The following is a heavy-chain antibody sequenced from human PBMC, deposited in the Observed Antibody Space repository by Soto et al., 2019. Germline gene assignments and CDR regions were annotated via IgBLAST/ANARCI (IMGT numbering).Heavy chain of an antibody. D-gene: IGHD2-2*01. Sequence: SETLSLTCTVSGGSISSGDYYWTWIRQPPGKGLEWIGYIYYSGSTYHNPSLKSRVTISVDTSKDQFSLKLSSVTAADTAVYYCAREQRYCTRTSCTPGYNDMDVWGQGTTVTVSS. CDR1: GGSISSGDYY. J-gene: IGHJ6*03. CDR2: IYYSGST. V-gene: IGHV4-30-4*01. CDR3: AREQRYCTRTSCTPGYNDMDV.